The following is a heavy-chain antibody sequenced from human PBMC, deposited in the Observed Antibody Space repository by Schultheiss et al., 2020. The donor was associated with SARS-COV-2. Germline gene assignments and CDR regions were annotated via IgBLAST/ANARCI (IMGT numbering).Heavy chain of an antibody. CDR3: ARERVKFGGSCYFGY. CDR1: GYTFTSYG. D-gene: IGHD2-15*01. Sequence: ASVKVSCKASGYTFTSYGISWVRQAPGQGLEWMGWISAYNGNTNYAQKLQGRVTMTTDTSTSTAYMELRSLRSDDTAVYYCARERVKFGGSCYFGYWGQGTLVTVSS. J-gene: IGHJ4*02. V-gene: IGHV1-18*01. CDR2: ISAYNGNT.